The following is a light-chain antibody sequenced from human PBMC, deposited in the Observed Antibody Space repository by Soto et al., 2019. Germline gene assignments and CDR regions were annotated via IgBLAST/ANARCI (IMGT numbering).Light chain of an antibody. CDR1: SSDVGRYNY. V-gene: IGLV2-14*01. J-gene: IGLJ1*01. CDR3: SSYTSSSTRL. CDR2: EVS. Sequence: QSALTQPASVSGSPGQSITISCTGTSSDVGRYNYVSWYQQHPDKAPKLIISEVSSRHSGVSNRFSGSKSGNTASLTISGLQAEDEAEYYCSSYTSSSTRLFGTGTKVTVL.